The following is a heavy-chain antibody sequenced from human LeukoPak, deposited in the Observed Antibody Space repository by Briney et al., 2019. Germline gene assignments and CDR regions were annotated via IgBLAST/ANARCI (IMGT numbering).Heavy chain of an antibody. CDR3: ARDCWDYGSGSYCGIDY. Sequence: PGGSLRLSCAASGFTFSSYRMNWVRQAPGKGLEWVSSISSSSNYIYYADSVKGRFTISRDNAENSLYLQMNSLRAEDTAVYYCARDCWDYGSGSYCGIDYWGQGTLVTVSS. J-gene: IGHJ4*02. V-gene: IGHV3-21*01. CDR1: GFTFSSYR. CDR2: ISSSSNYI. D-gene: IGHD3-10*01.